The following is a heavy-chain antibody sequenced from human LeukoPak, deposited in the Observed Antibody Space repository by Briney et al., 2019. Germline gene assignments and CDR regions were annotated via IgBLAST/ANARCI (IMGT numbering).Heavy chain of an antibody. CDR2: ISGGGLT. V-gene: IGHV3-53*05. D-gene: IGHD3-10*01. CDR1: GFTVGTNY. Sequence: GGSLRLSCAASGFTVGTNYVTWVRQAPGKGLEWVSFISGGGLTYFADSVKGRFTISRDYSKNTVYLQLNSLRADDTAMYFCARDFGGDLLGYYFDSWGQGTLVTVSS. J-gene: IGHJ4*02. CDR3: ARDFGGDLLGYYFDS.